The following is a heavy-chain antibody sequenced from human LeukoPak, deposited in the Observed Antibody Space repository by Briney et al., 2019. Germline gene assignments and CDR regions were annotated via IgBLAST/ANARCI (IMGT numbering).Heavy chain of an antibody. J-gene: IGHJ6*03. V-gene: IGHV4-30-2*01. CDR1: GGSISSGGYY. Sequence: SETLSLTCTVSGGSISSGGYYWSWIRQPPGKGLEWIGYIYHSGSTYYNPSLKSRVTISVDRSKNQFSLKLSSVTAADTAVYYCARDVVGATLDYYYMDVWGKGTTVTVSS. CDR2: IYHSGST. CDR3: ARDVVGATLDYYYMDV. D-gene: IGHD1-26*01.